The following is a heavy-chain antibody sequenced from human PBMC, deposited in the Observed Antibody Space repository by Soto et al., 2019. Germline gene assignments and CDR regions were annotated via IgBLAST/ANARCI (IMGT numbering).Heavy chain of an antibody. CDR3: ARGFCYDILTGPTHLPYFDL. J-gene: IGHJ2*01. Sequence: EVQLVESGGGLVQPGGSLRLSCAASGFTFSSYSMNWVRQAPGKGLEWVSYISSSSSTIYYADSVKGRFTISRDNAKNSLYLQMNSLRAEDTAVYYCARGFCYDILTGPTHLPYFDLWGRGTLVTVSS. CDR2: ISSSSSTI. V-gene: IGHV3-48*01. D-gene: IGHD3-9*01. CDR1: GFTFSSYS.